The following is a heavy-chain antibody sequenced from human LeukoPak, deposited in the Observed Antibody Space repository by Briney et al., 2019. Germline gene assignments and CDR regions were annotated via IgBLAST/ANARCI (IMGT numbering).Heavy chain of an antibody. D-gene: IGHD3-3*01. CDR1: GGTFSSYA. J-gene: IGHJ4*02. CDR3: ARSAPGFTIFGVVIHFDY. CDR2: IIPIFGTA. Sequence: ASVKVSCKASGGTFSSYAISWVRQAPGQGLEWMGGIIPIFGTANYAQKFQGRVTITADESTSTAYMELSSLRSEDTAVYYCARSAPGFTIFGVVIHFDYWGQGTLVTVSS. V-gene: IGHV1-69*13.